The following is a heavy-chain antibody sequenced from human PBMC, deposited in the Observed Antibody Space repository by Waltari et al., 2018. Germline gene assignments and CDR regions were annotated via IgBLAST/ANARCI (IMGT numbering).Heavy chain of an antibody. CDR3: ARWDSPGRYFGD. D-gene: IGHD1-20*01. CDR1: GVSLNNYF. J-gene: IGHJ4*02. Sequence: QVQLQESGPGLVKTSETLSLTCSVSGVSLNNYFWNWIRQLPGKGLQWLGFIRHTGITKSNPSLKSRVTMAVDTSKSQFSLRLTSVSATDTAVYFCARWDSPGRYFGDWGQGTPVTVSS. CDR2: IRHTGIT. V-gene: IGHV4-59*08.